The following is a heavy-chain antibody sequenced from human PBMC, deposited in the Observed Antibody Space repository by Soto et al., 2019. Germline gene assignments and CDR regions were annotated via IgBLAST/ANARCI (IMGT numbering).Heavy chain of an antibody. CDR1: GGSFSGYY. V-gene: IGHV4-34*01. Sequence: SETLSLTCAVYGGSFSGYYWSWIRQPPGKGLEWIGEINHSGSTNYNPSLKSRVTISVDTSKNQFSLKLSSVTAADTAVYYCARVGSHWSYYYESSGYYPVSFFDYWVQVTMVTVSS. D-gene: IGHD3-22*01. J-gene: IGHJ4*02. CDR2: INHSGST. CDR3: ARVGSHWSYYYESSGYYPVSFFDY.